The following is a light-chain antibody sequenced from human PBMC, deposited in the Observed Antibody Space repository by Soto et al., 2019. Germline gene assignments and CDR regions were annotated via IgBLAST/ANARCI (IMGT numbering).Light chain of an antibody. CDR2: AAS. V-gene: IGKV1-27*01. CDR1: QGINNY. J-gene: IGKJ2*01. Sequence: DIQMSQSPSSLSASVGDRVTITCRASQGINNYLAWYQQKPGKVPTVPIYAASTLQSGVPSRFSGSGSGTDFTLAISSLQPEDVATYYCQKYNSAPYTFGQGTKLEIK. CDR3: QKYNSAPYT.